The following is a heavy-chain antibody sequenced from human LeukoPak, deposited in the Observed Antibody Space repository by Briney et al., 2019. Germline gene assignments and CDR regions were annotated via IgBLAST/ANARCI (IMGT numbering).Heavy chain of an antibody. V-gene: IGHV3-48*03. D-gene: IGHD3-10*01. CDR2: ISSSGSTI. J-gene: IGHJ4*02. CDR3: AREIRGFFDY. CDR1: GFTFSSYE. Sequence: GGSLRLSCAASGFTFSSYEMNWVRQAPGKGLEWVSYISSSGSTIYYADSVKGRFAISRDNAKNSLYLQMNSLRAEDTAVYYCAREIRGFFDYWGQGTLVTVSS.